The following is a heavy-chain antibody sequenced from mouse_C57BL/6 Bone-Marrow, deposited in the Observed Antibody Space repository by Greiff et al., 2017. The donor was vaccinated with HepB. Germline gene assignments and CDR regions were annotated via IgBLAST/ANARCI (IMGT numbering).Heavy chain of an antibody. CDR3: TRDPTYYYGSRAWFAY. Sequence: EVQGVESGEGLVKPGGSLKLSCAASGFTFSSYAMSWVHQTPEKRLEWVAYISSGGDYIYYADTVKGRFTISRDNARNTLYLQMSSLKSEDTAMYYCTRDPTYYYGSRAWFAYWGQGTLVTVSA. V-gene: IGHV5-9-1*02. CDR1: GFTFSSYA. D-gene: IGHD1-1*01. CDR2: ISSGGDYI. J-gene: IGHJ3*01.